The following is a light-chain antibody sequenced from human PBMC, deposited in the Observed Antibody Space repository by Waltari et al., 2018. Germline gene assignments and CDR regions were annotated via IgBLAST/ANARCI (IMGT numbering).Light chain of an antibody. CDR3: QQRSNWPLT. Sequence: EIVLTQSPATLSLSPGESATLACRASRSVSRYLAWYQQRPGQAPRLLIYDASNRATGIPARFSGSGSETDFTLTISSLEPEDFAVYYCQQRSNWPLTFGGGTILEIK. CDR1: RSVSRY. J-gene: IGKJ4*01. V-gene: IGKV3-11*01. CDR2: DAS.